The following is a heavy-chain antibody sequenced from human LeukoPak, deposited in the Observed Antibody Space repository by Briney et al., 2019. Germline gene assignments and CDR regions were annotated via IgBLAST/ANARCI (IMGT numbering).Heavy chain of an antibody. J-gene: IGHJ5*02. CDR1: GITFSSFG. V-gene: IGHV3-33*01. CDR3: ARDGTVTAGPFDP. D-gene: IGHD4-11*01. Sequence: GRSLRLSCAAPGITFSSFGMHWLRQAPGKGLEWVAFIWYDGSNKYYADSVKGRFTISRDNSKNTLYLQMNSLRVEDTAVYYCARDGTVTAGPFDPWGRGTLVTVSS. CDR2: IWYDGSNK.